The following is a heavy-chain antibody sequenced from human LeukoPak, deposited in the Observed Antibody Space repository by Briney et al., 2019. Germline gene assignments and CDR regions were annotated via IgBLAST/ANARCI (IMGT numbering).Heavy chain of an antibody. Sequence: PGGSLRLSCAVSGFTVSSNYMSWVRQAPGKGLEWVSSISSSSSYIYYADSVKGRFTISRDNAKNSLYLQMNSLRAEDTAVYYCARGPKTPGIAAAGSGPFDYWGQGTLVTVSS. CDR3: ARGPKTPGIAAAGSGPFDY. CDR1: GFTVSSNY. CDR2: ISSSSSYI. D-gene: IGHD6-13*01. V-gene: IGHV3-21*01. J-gene: IGHJ4*02.